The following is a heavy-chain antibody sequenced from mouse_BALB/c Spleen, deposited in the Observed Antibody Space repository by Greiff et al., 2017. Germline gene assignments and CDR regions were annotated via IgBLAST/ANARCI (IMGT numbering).Heavy chain of an antibody. V-gene: IGHV5-6-5*01. D-gene: IGHD1-1*01. Sequence: EVQLVESGGGLVTPGGSLKLSCAASGFTFSSYAMSWVRQTPEKRLEWVASISSGGSTYYPDSVKGRFTISRDNARNILYLQMSSLRSEDTAMYYCARGYGSSYPYAMDYWGQGTSVTVSS. CDR1: GFTFSSYA. J-gene: IGHJ4*01. CDR2: ISSGGST. CDR3: ARGYGSSYPYAMDY.